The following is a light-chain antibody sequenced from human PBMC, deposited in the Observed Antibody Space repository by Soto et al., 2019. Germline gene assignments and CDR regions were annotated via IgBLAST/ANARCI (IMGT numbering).Light chain of an antibody. V-gene: IGKV3-20*01. CDR2: DAS. J-gene: IGKJ5*01. CDR3: QQYGSSLIT. CDR1: QSVSSY. Sequence: EIVLTQSPATLSLSPGERATLSCRASQSVSSYLAWYQQKPGQAPRLLIYDASNRATGIPARFSGSGSGTDFTLTISRLEPEDFAVYYCQQYGSSLITCGQGTRRGIK.